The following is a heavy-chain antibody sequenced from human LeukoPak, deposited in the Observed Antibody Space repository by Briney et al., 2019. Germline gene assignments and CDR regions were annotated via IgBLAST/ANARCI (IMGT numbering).Heavy chain of an antibody. D-gene: IGHD3-10*01. V-gene: IGHV3-23*01. CDR2: ISGSGAST. CDR1: GFTFSSYA. J-gene: IGHJ3*02. Sequence: PGGSLRLSCAASGFTFSSYAVSWVRQAPGKGLEWVSAISGSGASTYYADSVKGRFTISRDNSKNTLYLQMNSLRAEDTAVYYCAKVFGGVRGTFDIWGQGTMVTVSS. CDR3: AKVFGGVRGTFDI.